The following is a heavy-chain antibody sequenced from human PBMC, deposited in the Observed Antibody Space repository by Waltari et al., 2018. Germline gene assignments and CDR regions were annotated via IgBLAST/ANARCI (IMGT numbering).Heavy chain of an antibody. Sequence: QVHLVQSGAEVKKPGASVKVSCKASGYSFTDHYIHWVRQAPGQGLEGMGWMNPNGGETTNAKNVQGRVTMTRETSIKTAYMELSSLTFDDTAVLYCARVIHGYVAFDVWGQGTLVAVSS. D-gene: IGHD5-12*01. V-gene: IGHV1-2*02. CDR3: ARVIHGYVAFDV. CDR1: GYSFTDHY. CDR2: MNPNGGET. J-gene: IGHJ3*01.